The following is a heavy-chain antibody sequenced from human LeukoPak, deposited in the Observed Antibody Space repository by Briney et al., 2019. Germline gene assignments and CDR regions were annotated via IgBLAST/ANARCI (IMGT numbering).Heavy chain of an antibody. CDR2: IYYSGTT. V-gene: IGHV4-59*01. D-gene: IGHD6-6*01. CDR3: ARGSNWLDP. J-gene: IGHJ5*02. Sequence: SETLSLTCRVPGDSINNVYWSWIRQPPGKGLEWIGYIYYSGTTNYNPTLKSRVTISKDTSKKQMSLKLNSVTAADTAVYYCARGSNWLDPWGQGTLVTVSS. CDR1: GDSINNVY.